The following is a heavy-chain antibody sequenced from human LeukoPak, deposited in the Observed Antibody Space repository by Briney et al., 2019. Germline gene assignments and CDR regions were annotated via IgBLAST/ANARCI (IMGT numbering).Heavy chain of an antibody. V-gene: IGHV1-2*02. Sequence: ASVKVSCKASGYTFTGYYMHWVRQAPGQGLEWMGWINPNSGGTNYAQKFQGRVTMTRDTSISTAYMELSSLRSEDTAVYYCARFNAGLTNAFDIWGQGTMVTVSS. J-gene: IGHJ3*02. CDR3: ARFNAGLTNAFDI. CDR2: INPNSGGT. CDR1: GYTFTGYY.